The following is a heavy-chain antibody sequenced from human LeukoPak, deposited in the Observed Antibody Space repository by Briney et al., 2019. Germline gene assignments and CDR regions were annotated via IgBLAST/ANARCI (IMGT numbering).Heavy chain of an antibody. J-gene: IGHJ6*02. CDR1: GFTFSSYG. CDR2: IWYDGSNK. CDR3: AREASFPYYYGMDV. Sequence: GGSLRLSCAASGFTFSSYGMHWVRQAPGKGLEWVAVIWYDGSNKYYADSVKGRFTISRDNSKNTLYLQMNSLRAEDTAVYYCAREASFPYYYGMDVWGQGTTVTVSS. V-gene: IGHV3-30*19.